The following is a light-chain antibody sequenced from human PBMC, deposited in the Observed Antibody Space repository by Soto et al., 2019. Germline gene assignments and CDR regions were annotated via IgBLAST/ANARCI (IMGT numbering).Light chain of an antibody. Sequence: DIQMTQSLPTLSASVGDRVTITCQASQDIGNFLSWYQQKPGKVPKLLIFDASNLETGVPSRFSGSGSGTDFTFTISSLQPEDIATYYCQQYDNLPLSFGGGTQVEIK. J-gene: IGKJ4*01. CDR3: QQYDNLPLS. CDR2: DAS. V-gene: IGKV1-33*01. CDR1: QDIGNF.